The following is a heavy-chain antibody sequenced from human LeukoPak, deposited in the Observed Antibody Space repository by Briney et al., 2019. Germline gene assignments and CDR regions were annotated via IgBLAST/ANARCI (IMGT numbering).Heavy chain of an antibody. Sequence: ASVKVSCKASGYTFTSYGISWVRQAPGQGLEWMGWISAYNGNTNYAQKLQGRVTMTTDTSTSTAYMELRSLRPDDTAVYYCARYYDSSGYYYASDYWGQGTLVTVSS. D-gene: IGHD3-22*01. CDR1: GYTFTSYG. J-gene: IGHJ4*02. CDR3: ARYYDSSGYYYASDY. CDR2: ISAYNGNT. V-gene: IGHV1-18*01.